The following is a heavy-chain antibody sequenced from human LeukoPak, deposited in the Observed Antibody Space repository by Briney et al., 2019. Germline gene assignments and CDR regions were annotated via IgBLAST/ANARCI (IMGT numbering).Heavy chain of an antibody. J-gene: IGHJ4*02. V-gene: IGHV3-23*01. CDR1: GGSFSGYY. Sequence: ETLSLTCAVYGGSFSGYYWSWVRQAPGKGLEWVSAISGSGGSTYYADSVKGRFTISRDNFKNTLYLQMNSLRAEDTAVYYCAKVKDGDYFDYWGQGTLVTVSS. D-gene: IGHD4-17*01. CDR3: AKVKDGDYFDY. CDR2: ISGSGGST.